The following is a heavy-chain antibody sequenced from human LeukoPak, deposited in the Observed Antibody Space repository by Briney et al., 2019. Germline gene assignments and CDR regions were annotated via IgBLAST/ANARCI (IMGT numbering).Heavy chain of an antibody. CDR1: GFTVSSNY. Sequence: GGSLRLSCAASGFTVSSNYMGWVRQAPGKGLEWVSVIYSGGSTYYADSVKGRFNISRDNSKNTLYLQVNSLRAEDTAVYYCARDNWGRPLDYWGQGTLVTVSS. J-gene: IGHJ4*02. CDR3: ARDNWGRPLDY. CDR2: IYSGGST. D-gene: IGHD7-27*01. V-gene: IGHV3-66*01.